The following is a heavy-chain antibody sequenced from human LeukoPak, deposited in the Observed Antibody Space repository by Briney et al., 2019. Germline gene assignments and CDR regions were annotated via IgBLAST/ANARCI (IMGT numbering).Heavy chain of an antibody. D-gene: IGHD2-2*01. CDR1: GFTFSRYS. V-gene: IGHV3-21*01. CDR2: ISSSSSFI. CDR3: ARDPPLGSCSTISCPHLDY. Sequence: GSLRLSCAASGFTFSRYSMNWVRQAPGKGLEWVSSISSSSSFIYYADSVKGRFTISRDNAKNSLYLQMNSLRAEDTAVYYCARDPPLGSCSTISCPHLDYRGQGTLVTVSS. J-gene: IGHJ4*02.